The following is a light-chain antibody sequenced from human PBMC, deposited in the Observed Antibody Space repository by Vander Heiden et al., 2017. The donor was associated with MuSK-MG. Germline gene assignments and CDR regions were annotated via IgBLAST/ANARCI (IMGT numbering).Light chain of an antibody. Sequence: EIVLTQSPGTLSLSPGASATLSCRASQSVSSSYLAWYQQKPGQAPRLLIYGASSRATGIPDRFSGSGSGTDFTLTISRLEPEDFAVYYCQQYGSSLTWTFGQGTKVEIK. CDR2: GAS. J-gene: IGKJ1*01. CDR1: QSVSSSY. CDR3: QQYGSSLTWT. V-gene: IGKV3-20*01.